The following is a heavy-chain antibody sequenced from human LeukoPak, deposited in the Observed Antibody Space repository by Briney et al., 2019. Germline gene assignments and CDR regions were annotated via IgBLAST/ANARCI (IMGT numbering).Heavy chain of an antibody. D-gene: IGHD6-13*01. CDR1: GFTFSSYW. CDR3: ARSIPYGTTWYGRSDY. J-gene: IGHJ4*02. CDR2: IKPDGTTK. Sequence: GGSLRLSCAASGFTFSSYWMSWVRQAPGKGLEWVANIKPDGTTKFYVDSVKGRFTISRDNALNSLYLQMNSLRAEDTAIYYCARSIPYGTTWYGRSDYWGQGTLVTVSS. V-gene: IGHV3-7*03.